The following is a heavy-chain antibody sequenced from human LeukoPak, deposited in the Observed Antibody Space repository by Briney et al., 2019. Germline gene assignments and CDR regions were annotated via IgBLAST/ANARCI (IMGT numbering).Heavy chain of an antibody. CDR1: GFTFSSYG. CDR3: ARDYSSSWKSAKATKYYGMDV. D-gene: IGHD6-13*01. CDR2: IWYDGSNK. J-gene: IGHJ6*02. V-gene: IGHV3-33*01. Sequence: PGGSLRLSCAASGFTFSSYGMHWVRQAPGKGLEWVAVIWYDGSNKYYADSVKGRFTNSRDNSKNTLYLQMNSLRAEDTAVYYCARDYSSSWKSAKATKYYGMDVWGQGTTVTVSS.